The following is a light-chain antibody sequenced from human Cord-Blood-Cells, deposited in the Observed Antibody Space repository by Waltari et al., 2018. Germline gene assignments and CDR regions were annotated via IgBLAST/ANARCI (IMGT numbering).Light chain of an antibody. J-gene: IGLJ3*02. CDR2: DVS. CDR3: SSYTSSSTWV. Sequence: QSALPQPTSVSGPPGQSTTLPCTGTRRDVGGYNSVSGYQQHPGKAPQLMIYDVSNRPSWVSNRFSGSKSGNTASLTISGLQAEDEADYYCSSYTSSSTWVFGGGTKLTVL. V-gene: IGLV2-14*03. CDR1: RRDVGGYNS.